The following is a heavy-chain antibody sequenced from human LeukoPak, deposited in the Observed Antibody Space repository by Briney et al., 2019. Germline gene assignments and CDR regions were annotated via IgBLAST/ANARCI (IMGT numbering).Heavy chain of an antibody. Sequence: PGGSLRLSCAASGFTFSTYGMSWVRQAPGKGLEWVSTISTTGDTTYYTDSVKGRFTISRDNSKNTLYLQMNSLRAEDTAVYYCAKGWGTAIAPSFDYLGQGTLVTVSS. D-gene: IGHD5-18*01. CDR2: ISTTGDTT. CDR1: GFTFSTYG. CDR3: AKGWGTAIAPSFDY. J-gene: IGHJ4*02. V-gene: IGHV3-23*01.